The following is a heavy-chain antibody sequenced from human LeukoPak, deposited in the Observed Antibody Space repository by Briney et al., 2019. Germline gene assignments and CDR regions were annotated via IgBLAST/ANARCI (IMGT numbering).Heavy chain of an antibody. CDR1: GFTFNSYG. J-gene: IGHJ4*02. Sequence: GGSLRLSCAASGFTFNSYGMHWVRQAPGKGLEWVAVIWYDGGSIDYADSVKGRFTISRDNSKNTLYLQMNGLRVEDTAVYYCAGEPSSVGYYFGHWGQGTLVTISS. D-gene: IGHD5/OR15-5a*01. V-gene: IGHV3-33*01. CDR2: IWYDGGSI. CDR3: AGEPSSVGYYFGH.